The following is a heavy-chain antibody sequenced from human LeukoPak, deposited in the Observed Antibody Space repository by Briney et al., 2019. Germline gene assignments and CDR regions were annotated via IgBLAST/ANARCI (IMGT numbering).Heavy chain of an antibody. Sequence: GGSLRLSCAASGFTFSSYAMSWVRQAPGKGLEWVSAISGSGGSTYYADSVKGRFTISRDNSKNTLYLQMNSLRAEDTAVYYCANYRPRYWSGGRCYDYWGQGTLVTVSS. CDR3: ANYRPRYWSGGRCYDY. D-gene: IGHD2-15*01. CDR2: ISGSGGST. CDR1: GFTFSSYA. V-gene: IGHV3-23*01. J-gene: IGHJ4*02.